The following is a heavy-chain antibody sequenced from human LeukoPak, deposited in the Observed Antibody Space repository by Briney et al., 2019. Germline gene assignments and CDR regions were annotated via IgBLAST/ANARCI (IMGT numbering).Heavy chain of an antibody. D-gene: IGHD2-21*01. CDR2: IRYDGGDK. CDR1: GFRFRNYG. Sequence: GGSLGLSCAASGFRFRNYGMHWVRQAPGKGLDWVTFIRYDGGDKSYADSVKGRFTVSRDNSKNTLSLQLDSLRPDDTAVYYCAKDIRLTNDYYYYMDVWGKGTTVTVSS. V-gene: IGHV3-30*02. CDR3: AKDIRLTNDYYYYMDV. J-gene: IGHJ6*03.